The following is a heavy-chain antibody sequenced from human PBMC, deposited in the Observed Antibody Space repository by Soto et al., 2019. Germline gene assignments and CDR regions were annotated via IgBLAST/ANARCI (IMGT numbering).Heavy chain of an antibody. CDR3: AREGAFRSYYYGMDV. CDR1: GGSISSYY. CDR2: IYYSGST. V-gene: IGHV4-59*01. J-gene: IGHJ6*02. Sequence: SETLSLTCTVSGGSISSYYWSWIRQPPGKGLEWIGYIYYSGSTNYNPSLKSRVTVSVDTSKNQFSLKLSSVTAADTAVYYCAREGAFRSYYYGMDVWGQGTTVTVSS.